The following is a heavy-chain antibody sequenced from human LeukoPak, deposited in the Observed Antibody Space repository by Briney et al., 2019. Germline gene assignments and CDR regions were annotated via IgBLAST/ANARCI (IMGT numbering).Heavy chain of an antibody. J-gene: IGHJ4*02. V-gene: IGHV3-7*03. CDR3: TCPSAAGPN. Sequence: PGGSLRLSCAAYGFTVSSYWMSWVRQAPGKGLEWVANIKQDGSQKYYVDSVKGRFTTSRDNAKNSLYLQMNSLRAEDTAMYYCTCPSAAGPNWGQGTLVTVSS. CDR2: IKQDGSQK. D-gene: IGHD6-13*01. CDR1: GFTVSSYW.